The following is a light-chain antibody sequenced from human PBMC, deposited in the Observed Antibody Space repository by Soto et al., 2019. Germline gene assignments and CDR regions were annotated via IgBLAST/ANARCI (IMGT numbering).Light chain of an antibody. Sequence: QPVLTQSSSASASMGSSVKLTCTLTSGHSSYIIAWHQQQPGKAPRYLMKFEGSGSYNKGSGVPDRFSGSSSGADRYLTISNLQSDDEADYYCVTWDNTTRVFGGGTQLTVL. J-gene: IGLJ2*01. CDR3: VTWDNTTRV. CDR1: SGHSSYI. V-gene: IGLV4-60*03. CDR2: FEGSGSY.